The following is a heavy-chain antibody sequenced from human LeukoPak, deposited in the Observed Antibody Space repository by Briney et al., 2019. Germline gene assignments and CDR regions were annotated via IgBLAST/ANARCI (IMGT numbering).Heavy chain of an antibody. Sequence: SVKVSCKASGGTFSSYAISWARQAPGQGLEWMGGIIPIFGTANYAQKFQGRVTITTDESTSTAYMELRNLRSDDTAVYYCARERVARGENFDYWGQGTLVTVSS. CDR3: ARERVARGENFDY. J-gene: IGHJ4*02. CDR2: IIPIFGTA. D-gene: IGHD3-10*01. V-gene: IGHV1-69*05. CDR1: GGTFSSYA.